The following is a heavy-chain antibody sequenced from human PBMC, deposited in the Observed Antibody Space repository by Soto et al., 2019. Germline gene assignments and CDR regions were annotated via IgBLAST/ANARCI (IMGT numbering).Heavy chain of an antibody. CDR2: ISGSDAST. Sequence: SLRRSCAASGSHCILYTMTWVSQAPGKGLEWVSVISGSDASTYYADSVKGRLTISRDNYKNTLFLRMNSLRSEDTAVYYCARKAGLVSLYPPDIDPRRPGTLVTVSS. J-gene: IGHJ5*02. CDR1: GSHCILYT. CDR3: ARKAGLVSLYPPDIDP. D-gene: IGHD2-8*01. V-gene: IGHV3-23*01.